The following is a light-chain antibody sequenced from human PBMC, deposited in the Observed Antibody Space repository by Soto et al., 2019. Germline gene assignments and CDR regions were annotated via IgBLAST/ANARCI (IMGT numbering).Light chain of an antibody. CDR1: SRDVGGFNY. CDR3: CSYAGTYTWV. CDR2: DIN. V-gene: IGLV2-11*01. J-gene: IGLJ3*02. Sequence: QSALPQPRSASGSPGQSVTISCTGTSRDVGGFNYVSWYQQYPGKAPKLMIYDINKWPSGVPDRFSGSRSGNTASLTISGLQAEDEADYFCCSYAGTYTWVFGGGTKLTVL.